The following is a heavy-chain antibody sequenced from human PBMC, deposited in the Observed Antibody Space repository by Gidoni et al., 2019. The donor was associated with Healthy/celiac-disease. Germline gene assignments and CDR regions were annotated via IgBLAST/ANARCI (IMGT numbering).Heavy chain of an antibody. CDR1: GFTFGDYA. Sequence: EVQLVESGGGLVQPGRSLRLSCPASGFTFGDYAMSWVRQAPGKGLEWVGFIISKAYGGTTEYAASVKGRFTISRDDSKSIAYLQMNSLKTEDTAVYYCTREGIYCGGDCYYFDYWGQGTLVTVSS. CDR2: IISKAYGGTT. J-gene: IGHJ4*02. D-gene: IGHD2-21*01. CDR3: TREGIYCGGDCYYFDY. V-gene: IGHV3-49*04.